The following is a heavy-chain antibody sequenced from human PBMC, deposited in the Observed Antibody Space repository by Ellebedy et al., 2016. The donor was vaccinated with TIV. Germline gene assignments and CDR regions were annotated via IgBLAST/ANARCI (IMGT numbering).Heavy chain of an antibody. D-gene: IGHD3-22*01. V-gene: IGHV3-23*01. CDR3: TTRYYYDSSGYNQVDY. J-gene: IGHJ4*02. Sequence: GESLKISCAASGFTFSDYAMSWVRQAPGKGLEWVSAISGNGGSTYYADSVKGRFTISRDTSKNTLNLQMNNLKTEDTAVYYCTTRYYYDSSGYNQVDYWGQGTLVTVSS. CDR2: ISGNGGST. CDR1: GFTFSDYA.